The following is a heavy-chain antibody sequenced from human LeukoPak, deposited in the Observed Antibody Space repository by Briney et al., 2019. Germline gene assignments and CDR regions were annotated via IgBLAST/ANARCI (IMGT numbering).Heavy chain of an antibody. D-gene: IGHD5-18*01. CDR1: GYNFTTYW. J-gene: IGHJ4*02. V-gene: IGHV5-51*01. CDR3: ARGGYSYGPFDY. CDR2: IYPADSDT. Sequence: GESLKISCKGSGYNFTTYWIGWVRQMPGKGLEWMGIIYPADSDTRCSPSFQGQVTISADKSIRTAYLQWSSLKASDTAIYYCARGGYSYGPFDYWGQGTLVTVSS.